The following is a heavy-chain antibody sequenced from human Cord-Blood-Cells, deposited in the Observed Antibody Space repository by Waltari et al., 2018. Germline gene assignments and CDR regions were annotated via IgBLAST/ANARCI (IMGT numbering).Heavy chain of an antibody. CDR2: TSSSSSSI. CDR3: ARDDVFDY. V-gene: IGHV3-21*01. Sequence: EVQLVESGGGLVKPGGSLRLSCAASGFTFSSYSVTWVRQAPGRGLGWFSSTSSSSSSIYYADSVKGRFTISRDNAKNSLYLQLNSLRAADTAVYYCARDDVFDYWGQGTLVTVSS. J-gene: IGHJ4*02. CDR1: GFTFSSYS.